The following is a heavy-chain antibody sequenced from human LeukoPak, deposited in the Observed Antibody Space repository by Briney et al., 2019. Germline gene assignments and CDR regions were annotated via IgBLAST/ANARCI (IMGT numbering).Heavy chain of an antibody. V-gene: IGHV4-39*01. CDR2: IYYSGST. Sequence: PSETLSLTCAVYGGSFSSYYWGWIRQPPGKGLEWIGSIYYSGSTYYNPSLKSRVTISVDTSKNQFSLKLSSVTAADTAVYYCARITMVRGVMTTFDYWGQGTLVTVPS. J-gene: IGHJ4*02. CDR1: GGSFSSYY. CDR3: ARITMVRGVMTTFDY. D-gene: IGHD3-10*01.